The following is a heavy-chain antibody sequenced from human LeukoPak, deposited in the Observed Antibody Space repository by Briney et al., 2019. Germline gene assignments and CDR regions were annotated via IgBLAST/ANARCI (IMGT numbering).Heavy chain of an antibody. Sequence: SETLSLTCAVSGGSISSSNWWSWVRQPPGKGLEWIGEIYHSGSTNYNPSLKSRVTISVDKSKNQFSLKLSSVTAADTAVYYCASSYSGYRYYYYYYMDVWGKGTTVTISS. V-gene: IGHV4-4*02. CDR3: ASSYSGYRYYYYYYMDV. J-gene: IGHJ6*03. CDR1: GGSISSSNW. CDR2: IYHSGST. D-gene: IGHD5-12*01.